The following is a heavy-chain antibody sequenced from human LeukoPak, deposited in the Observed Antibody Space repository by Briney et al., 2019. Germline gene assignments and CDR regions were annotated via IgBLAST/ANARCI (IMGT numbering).Heavy chain of an antibody. V-gene: IGHV3-21*01. Sequence: GGSLRLSCAASGFTFSSYWMHWVRQPPGKGLVWVSRLNDDGSYIYYADSVKGRFTISRDNAKNSLYLQMNSLRDEDTAVYYCARDEYSSGWYFGYFDYWGQGTLVTVSS. CDR2: LNDDGSYI. D-gene: IGHD6-19*01. J-gene: IGHJ4*02. CDR3: ARDEYSSGWYFGYFDY. CDR1: GFTFSSYW.